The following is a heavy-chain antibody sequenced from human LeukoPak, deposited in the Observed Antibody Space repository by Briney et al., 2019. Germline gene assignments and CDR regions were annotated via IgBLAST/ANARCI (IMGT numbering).Heavy chain of an antibody. V-gene: IGHV3-48*03. Sequence: GGSLRLSCAASGFTFSSYEMNWVRQAPGKGLEWVSYISSSGSTIYYADCVKGRFTISRDNAKNSLYLQMHSLRAEDTAVYYCARDLIFWSGCHFEYYYYGMDVWGQGTTVTVSS. CDR2: ISSSGSTI. CDR1: GFTFSSYE. J-gene: IGHJ6*02. D-gene: IGHD3-3*01. CDR3: ARDLIFWSGCHFEYYYYGMDV.